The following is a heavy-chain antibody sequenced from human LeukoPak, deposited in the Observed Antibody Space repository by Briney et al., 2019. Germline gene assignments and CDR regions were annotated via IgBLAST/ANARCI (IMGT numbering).Heavy chain of an antibody. CDR1: GGSFSGYY. Sequence: KPSETLSLTCAVYGGSFSGYYWSRTRQPPGKGLEWIGEINHSGSTNYNPSLKSRVTISVDTSKNQFSLKMSSVTAADTAVYYCARGNRTAMASPYFDYWGQGTLVTVSS. J-gene: IGHJ4*02. CDR2: INHSGST. V-gene: IGHV4-34*01. CDR3: ARGNRTAMASPYFDY. D-gene: IGHD5-18*01.